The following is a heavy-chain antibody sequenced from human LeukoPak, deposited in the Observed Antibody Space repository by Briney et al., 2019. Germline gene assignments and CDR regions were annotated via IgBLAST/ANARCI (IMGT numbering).Heavy chain of an antibody. CDR1: GGSISSYY. D-gene: IGHD5-18*01. Sequence: SETLSLTCTVSGGSISSYYWSWIRQPAGKGLEWIGRIDASGGTNYNPSLKSRLTMSLDTSKNQCSLKLSSVTAADTAVYYCARDQYSYGSYWGQGTLVTVSS. V-gene: IGHV4-4*07. J-gene: IGHJ4*02. CDR3: ARDQYSYGSY. CDR2: IDASGGT.